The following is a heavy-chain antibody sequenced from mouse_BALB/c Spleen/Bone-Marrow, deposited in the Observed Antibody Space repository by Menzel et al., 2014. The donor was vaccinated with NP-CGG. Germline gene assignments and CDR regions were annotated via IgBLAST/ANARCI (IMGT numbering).Heavy chain of an antibody. CDR2: VDPANGNT. V-gene: IGHV14-3*02. J-gene: IGHJ2*01. Sequence: VQLQQSGAGLAKPGASVKLSCTASGFNIRDTYMHWVKQRPEQGLEWIGRVDPANGNTKYDPKFQGKATITADTSSNTAYLQLSSLTSEDTAVYYCARYRLGTYFDYWGQGTTLTVSS. D-gene: IGHD2-14*01. CDR3: ARYRLGTYFDY. CDR1: GFNIRDTY.